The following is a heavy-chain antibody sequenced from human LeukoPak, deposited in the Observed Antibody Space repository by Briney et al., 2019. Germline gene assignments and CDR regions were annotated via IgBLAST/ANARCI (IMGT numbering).Heavy chain of an antibody. V-gene: IGHV3-30*03. CDR2: ISYDGSYK. CDR1: GFTFSSYG. CDR3: ARDSHMGFDP. J-gene: IGHJ5*02. Sequence: PGGSLRLCCAASGFTFSSYGMHWVRQAPGKGLEWVAVISYDGSYKYNADSVKGRFTISRDNAKNSLYLQMNSLRDEDTAVYYCARDSHMGFDPWGQGTLVTVSS.